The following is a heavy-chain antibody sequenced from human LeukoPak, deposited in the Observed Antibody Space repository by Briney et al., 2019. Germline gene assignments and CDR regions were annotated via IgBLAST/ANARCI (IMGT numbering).Heavy chain of an antibody. J-gene: IGHJ4*02. CDR1: GFTFSDYS. V-gene: IGHV3-48*01. Sequence: GGSLRLSCAASGFTFSDYSMNWVRQAPGKGLEWVSYISSNSTTIYYADSVKGRFTISRDNAKNSLYLQMNSLRAEDTAVYYCARDLVGMPYDSSGYRGLDYWGQGTLVTVSS. CDR3: ARDLVGMPYDSSGYRGLDY. CDR2: ISSNSTTI. D-gene: IGHD3-22*01.